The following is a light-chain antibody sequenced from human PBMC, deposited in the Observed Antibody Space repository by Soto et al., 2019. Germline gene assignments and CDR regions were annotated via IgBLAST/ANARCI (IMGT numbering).Light chain of an antibody. J-gene: IGLJ2*01. CDR2: GNS. CDR1: SSNIGAGYD. V-gene: IGLV1-40*01. CDR3: QSHDTRLV. Sequence: QSVLTQPPSVSGAPGQRVTISCTGSSSNIGAGYDVHWYQQLPGTAPKLLIYGNSNRPSGVPDRFSGSKSGTSASLAITGLQAEDEAVYYCQSHDTRLVFGGGTKLTVL.